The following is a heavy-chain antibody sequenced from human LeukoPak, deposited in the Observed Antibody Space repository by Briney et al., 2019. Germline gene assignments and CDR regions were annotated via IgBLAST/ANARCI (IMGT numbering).Heavy chain of an antibody. CDR1: GYSFSGYW. V-gene: IGHV5-10-1*01. J-gene: IGHJ3*02. D-gene: IGHD2-21*01. Sequence: GESLRISCKGSGYSFSGYWISWVRQMPGKGLEWMGKIDPGDSQTIYSPSFQGHVIISIDKSISTAYLQWNSLKASDSAMYFCAVKGVVVGGLDIWGQETMVAVSS. CDR2: IDPGDSQT. CDR3: AVKGVVVGGLDI.